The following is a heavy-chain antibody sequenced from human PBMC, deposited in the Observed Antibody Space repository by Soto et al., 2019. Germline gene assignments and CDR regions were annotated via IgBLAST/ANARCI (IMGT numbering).Heavy chain of an antibody. CDR1: GFTFSSYA. CDR2: ISYDGSNK. Sequence: GGSLRLSCAASGFTFSSYAMHWVRQAPGKGLEWVAVISYDGSNKYYADSVKGRFTISRDNSKNTLYLQMNSLRAEDTAVYYCARDIDDENWFDPWGQGTLVTVSS. D-gene: IGHD2-15*01. CDR3: ARDIDDENWFDP. V-gene: IGHV3-30-3*01. J-gene: IGHJ5*02.